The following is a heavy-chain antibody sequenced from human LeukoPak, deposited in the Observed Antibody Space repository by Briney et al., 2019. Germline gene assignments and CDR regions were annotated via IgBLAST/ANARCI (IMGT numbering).Heavy chain of an antibody. CDR1: GGSFSGYY. D-gene: IGHD3-10*01. CDR2: INHSGST. Sequence: PSETLSLTCAVYGGSFSGYYWSWIRQPPGKGLEWIGEINHSGSTNYNPSLKSRVTISVDTSKNQFSLKLSSVTAADTAVYYCARAGWFGEFSTDYWGRGTLVTVSS. J-gene: IGHJ4*02. V-gene: IGHV4-34*01. CDR3: ARAGWFGEFSTDY.